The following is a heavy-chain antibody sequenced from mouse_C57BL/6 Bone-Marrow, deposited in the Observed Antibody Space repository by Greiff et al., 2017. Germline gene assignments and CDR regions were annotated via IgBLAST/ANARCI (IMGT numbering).Heavy chain of an antibody. CDR3: ARWGYYPDY. J-gene: IGHJ2*01. CDR2: INPSTGGT. Sequence: VQLQQSGPELVKPGASVKISCKASGYSFTGYYMNWVKQSPEKSLEWIGEINPSTGGTTYNQKFKAKATLTVAKSSSTAYMQLKSLTSEDSAVYYCARWGYYPDYWGQGTTLTVSS. V-gene: IGHV1-42*01. CDR1: GYSFTGYY.